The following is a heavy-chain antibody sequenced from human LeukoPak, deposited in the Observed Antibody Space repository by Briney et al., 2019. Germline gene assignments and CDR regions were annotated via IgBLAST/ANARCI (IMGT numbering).Heavy chain of an antibody. J-gene: IGHJ6*02. CDR1: GGSFSDYY. CDR3: GRTSRHYYGSGKNLTPWPAGLDV. V-gene: IGHV4-59*01. D-gene: IGHD3-10*01. CDR2: SGSA. Sequence: SETLSLTCTVSGGSFSDYYWTWIRQPPGKGLEWIGYSGSAKYNPSLKSRVTISTDTSKRHFSLTLSNVTAADTAVYYCGRTSRHYYGSGKNLTPWPAGLDVWGPGTTVTVS.